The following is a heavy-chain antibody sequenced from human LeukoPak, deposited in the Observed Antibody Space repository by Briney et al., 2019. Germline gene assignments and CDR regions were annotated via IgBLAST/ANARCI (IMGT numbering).Heavy chain of an antibody. V-gene: IGHV4-34*01. Sequence: SETLSLTCAVYGGSFSGYYWSWIRQPPGKGLEWSGEINHSGSTNYNPSLKSRVTISVDTSKNQFSLKLSSVTAADTAVYYCARHPYDWNLLGAFDIWGQGTMVTVSS. J-gene: IGHJ3*02. D-gene: IGHD1-1*01. CDR2: INHSGST. CDR1: GGSFSGYY. CDR3: ARHPYDWNLLGAFDI.